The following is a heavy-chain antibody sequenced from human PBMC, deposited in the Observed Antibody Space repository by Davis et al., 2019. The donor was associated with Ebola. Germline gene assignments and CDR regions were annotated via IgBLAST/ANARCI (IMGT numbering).Heavy chain of an antibody. Sequence: SETLSLTCTVSASSISASNYFWAWIRQPPGKGLEWIGSVFYSGTPYYNPFLKSRLTMSVDTSKNQFSVRLSSLTAAATGFYYCAREETRGSIAGWFDPWGQGTLVTVSS. D-gene: IGHD2-21*01. CDR1: ASSISASNYF. CDR3: AREETRGSIAGWFDP. J-gene: IGHJ5*02. V-gene: IGHV4-39*02. CDR2: VFYSGTP.